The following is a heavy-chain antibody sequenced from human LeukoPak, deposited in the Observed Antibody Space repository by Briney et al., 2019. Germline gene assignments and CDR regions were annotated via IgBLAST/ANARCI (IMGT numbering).Heavy chain of an antibody. V-gene: IGHV4-59*01. CDR1: GASISSYY. Sequence: SETLSLTCTVSGASISSYYWGWIRQPPGKGLEWIGYIYYSGSTNYNPSLKSRVTISVDTSKNQFSLKLSSVTAADTAVYYCATGGRSSGWYGWGQGTLVAVSS. CDR3: ATGGRSSGWYG. J-gene: IGHJ4*02. D-gene: IGHD6-19*01. CDR2: IYYSGST.